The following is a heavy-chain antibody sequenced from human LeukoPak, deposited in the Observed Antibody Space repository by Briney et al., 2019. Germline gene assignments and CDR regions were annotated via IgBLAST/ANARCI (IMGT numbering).Heavy chain of an antibody. V-gene: IGHV1-8*01. CDR1: RYTFTSYD. CDR2: MNPSTGRT. CDR3: ARLSQTPDYYTLGGYYYLGY. J-gene: IGHJ4*02. D-gene: IGHD3-10*01. Sequence: ASEKVSCKASRYTFTSYDINWVREAAGHGLEWMGWMNPSTGRTGYAQKFQGRITMTRDTSINTAYMELTNLRSEDTAIYYCARLSQTPDYYTLGGYYYLGYWGQGTPVTVSS.